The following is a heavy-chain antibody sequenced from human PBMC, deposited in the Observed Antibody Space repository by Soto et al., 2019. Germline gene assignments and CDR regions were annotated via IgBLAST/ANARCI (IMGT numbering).Heavy chain of an antibody. CDR1: GGSISSGGYY. V-gene: IGHV4-31*03. J-gene: IGHJ4*02. CDR2: IYYSGST. Sequence: SETLSLTCTVSGGSISSGGYYWSWIRQHPGKGLECIGYIYYSGSTYYNPSLKSRVTISVDTSENQFSLKLSSVTAADTAVYYCARYGSGSYYPTTFDYWGQRTLVTVSS. CDR3: ARYGSGSYYPTTFDY. D-gene: IGHD3-10*01.